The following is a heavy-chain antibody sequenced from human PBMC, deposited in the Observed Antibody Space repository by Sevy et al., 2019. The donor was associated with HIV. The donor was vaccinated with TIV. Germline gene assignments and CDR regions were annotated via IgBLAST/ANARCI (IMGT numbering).Heavy chain of an antibody. CDR2: ISYDGSDI. V-gene: IGHV3-30*03. Sequence: EGSLRLSCEVSGFTFSDDGMHWVHQAPGKELEWLAVISYDGSDIYYPDSVEGRFTVSRDNSKNTLYLQMNSLRPEDTAVYYCSNGVGGSDWGGFDYWGQGTLVTVSS. CDR1: GFTFSDDG. CDR3: SNGVGGSDWGGFDY. D-gene: IGHD1-26*01. J-gene: IGHJ4*02.